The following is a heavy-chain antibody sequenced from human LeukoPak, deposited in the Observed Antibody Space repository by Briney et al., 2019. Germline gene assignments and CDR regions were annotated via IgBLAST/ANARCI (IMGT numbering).Heavy chain of an antibody. Sequence: GGSLRLSCAASGFTFSDSAMHWVRLASGKGLEWVGRIRSKADSHATAYAASVQGRFTISRDDSRNTAYLQMNSLKTDDTAVYYCTTGETVVIRNDASHIWGQGTMVTVSS. J-gene: IGHJ3*02. V-gene: IGHV3-73*01. CDR2: IRSKADSHAT. CDR3: TTGETVVIRNDASHI. CDR1: GFTFSDSA. D-gene: IGHD2-21*01.